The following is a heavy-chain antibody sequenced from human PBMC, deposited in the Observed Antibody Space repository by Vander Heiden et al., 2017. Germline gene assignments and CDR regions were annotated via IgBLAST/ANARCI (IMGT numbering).Heavy chain of an antibody. J-gene: IGHJ4*02. CDR1: VFTLSSYS. D-gene: IGHD1-1*01. CDR2: ISSSSSYI. Sequence: EVRLVESAGGLVEPVRSLRLSCVASVFTLSSYSMNWTRTAPEKGLEWVASISSSSSYIYYADSVKGRFTIARDNAKNSLYLQKNSLRAEDTAVYYCARVHKYNWNDGGYFDYWGQGTLVTVSS. V-gene: IGHV3-21*01. CDR3: ARVHKYNWNDGGYFDY.